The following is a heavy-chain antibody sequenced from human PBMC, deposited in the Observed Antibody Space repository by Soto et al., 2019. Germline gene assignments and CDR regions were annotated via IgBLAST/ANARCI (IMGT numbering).Heavy chain of an antibody. D-gene: IGHD2-15*01. V-gene: IGHV3-11*06. CDR2: ISSSSSYT. J-gene: IGHJ3*02. CDR1: GFTFSDHY. Sequence: GGSLRLSCAASGFTFSDHYMSWIRQAPGKGLEWVSYISSSSSYTNYADSVKGRFTISRDNAKNSLYLQMNSLRAEDTAVYYCARIVVVVAASDHDAFDIWGQGTMVTVSS. CDR3: ARIVVVVAASDHDAFDI.